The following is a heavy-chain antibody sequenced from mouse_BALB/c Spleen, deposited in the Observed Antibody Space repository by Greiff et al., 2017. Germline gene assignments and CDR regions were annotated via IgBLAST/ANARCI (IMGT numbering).Heavy chain of an antibody. V-gene: IGHV5-6-3*01. CDR1: GFTFSSYG. D-gene: IGHD2-3*01. Sequence: EVQLVESGGGLVQPGGSLKLSCAASGFTFSSYGMSWVRQTPDKRLELVATINSNGGSTYYPDSVKGRFTISRDNAKNTLYLQMSSLKSEDTAMYYCARKGYSWFAYWGQGTLVTVSA. CDR2: INSNGGST. CDR3: ARKGYSWFAY. J-gene: IGHJ3*01.